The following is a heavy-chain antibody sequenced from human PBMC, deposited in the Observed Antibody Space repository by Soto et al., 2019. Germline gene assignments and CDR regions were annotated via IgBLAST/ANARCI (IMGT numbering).Heavy chain of an antibody. Sequence: QVQLQESGPGLVKPSETLSLTCTVSGGSISSYYWSWIRQPPGKGLEWIGYIYYSGSTNYNPSLKSRVTISVDTSKNQFSLKLSSVTAADTAVYYCAYCSGGRSCAFDIWGQGTMVTVSS. J-gene: IGHJ3*02. CDR2: IYYSGST. D-gene: IGHD2-15*01. CDR3: AYCSGGRSCAFDI. V-gene: IGHV4-59*08. CDR1: GGSISSYY.